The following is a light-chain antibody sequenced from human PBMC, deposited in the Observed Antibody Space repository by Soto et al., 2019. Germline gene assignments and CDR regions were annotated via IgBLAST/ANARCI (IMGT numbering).Light chain of an antibody. CDR3: QQYNSFPWT. CDR2: EGS. V-gene: IGKV1-5*01. Sequence: DIQMTRSPSTLSASVGDRVTITCRASQNIKNWLAWYQQRPGQAPKLLISEGSSLESGVPSTFSGTASGTEFTLTISSLQPDDFATYYCQQYNSFPWTFGQGTKVDNK. CDR1: QNIKNW. J-gene: IGKJ1*01.